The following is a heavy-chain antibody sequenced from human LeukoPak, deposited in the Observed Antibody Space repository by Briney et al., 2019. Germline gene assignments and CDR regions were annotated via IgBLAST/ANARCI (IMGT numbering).Heavy chain of an antibody. D-gene: IGHD2-2*01. CDR2: IYYSGST. Sequence: SETLSLTCTVSGGSISSYYWSWIRQPPGKGLEWIGYIYYSGSTNYNPSLKGRVTISVDTSKNQFSLKLSSVTAADTAVYYCARGPFQYCSSTSCLNWFDPWGQGTLVTVSS. J-gene: IGHJ5*02. CDR1: GGSISSYY. V-gene: IGHV4-59*12. CDR3: ARGPFQYCSSTSCLNWFDP.